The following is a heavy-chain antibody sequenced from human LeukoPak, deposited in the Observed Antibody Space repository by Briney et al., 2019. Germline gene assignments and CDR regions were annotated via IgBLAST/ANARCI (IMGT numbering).Heavy chain of an antibody. Sequence: PGGSLRLSCAAFGFTFSTFGMHWVRQAPGKGLEWVAVIWYDGTNKYYADSVKGRFTISRDSPKNTLYLQVNSLRAEDTAVYYCARPLVGDALDYWGQGTLVTVSS. D-gene: IGHD1-26*01. V-gene: IGHV3-33*01. CDR1: GFTFSTFG. J-gene: IGHJ4*02. CDR2: IWYDGTNK. CDR3: ARPLVGDALDY.